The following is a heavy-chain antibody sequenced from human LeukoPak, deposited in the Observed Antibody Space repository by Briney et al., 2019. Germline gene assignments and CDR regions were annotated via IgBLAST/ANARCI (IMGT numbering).Heavy chain of an antibody. Sequence: GGSLRLSCAASGFTFSSYSMNWVRQAPGKGLEWVSSISSSSSYIYYADSVKGRFTIFRDNSKNTVYLQMNSLRAEDTAVYYCAGGGSSPVYWGQGTLVTVSS. CDR3: AGGGSSPVY. J-gene: IGHJ4*02. CDR2: ISSSSSYI. V-gene: IGHV3-21*04. D-gene: IGHD2-15*01. CDR1: GFTFSSYS.